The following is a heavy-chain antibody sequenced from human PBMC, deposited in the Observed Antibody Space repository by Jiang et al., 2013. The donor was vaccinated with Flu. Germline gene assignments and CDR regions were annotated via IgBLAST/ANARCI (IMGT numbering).Heavy chain of an antibody. V-gene: IGHV1-3*01. CDR3: ARDQETSSGWINFDY. CDR2: INAGNGNT. J-gene: IGHJ4*02. D-gene: IGHD6-19*01. CDR1: GYTFTNYA. Sequence: KPGASVKVSCKASGYTFTNYAMHWVRQAPGQMLEWMGWINAGNGNTKYSQKFQGRVAITRDTSASTAYMELSSLRSEDTAVYYCARDQETSSGWINFDYWGQGTLVTVSS.